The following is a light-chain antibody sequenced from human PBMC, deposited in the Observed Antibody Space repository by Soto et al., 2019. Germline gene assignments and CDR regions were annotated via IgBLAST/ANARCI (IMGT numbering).Light chain of an antibody. CDR2: EVS. CDR3: TSYAGSNIWV. Sequence: QSALTQPPTASGSPGQSVTISCTGTSSDVGAYNYVSWYQQYPGKAPKLRIYEVSKRPSGVPDRFSGSKSGKTAALTVSGLQPEDEADYYCTSYAGSNIWVFGGGPKLTV. J-gene: IGLJ3*02. V-gene: IGLV2-8*01. CDR1: SSDVGAYNY.